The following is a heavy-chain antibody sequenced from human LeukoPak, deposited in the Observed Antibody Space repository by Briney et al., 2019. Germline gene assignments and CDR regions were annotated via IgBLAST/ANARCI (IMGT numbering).Heavy chain of an antibody. D-gene: IGHD6-13*01. CDR2: IIPILGIE. CDR3: ARGIKAAAGFGLDY. V-gene: IGHV1-69*04. J-gene: IGHJ4*02. Sequence: GASVKVSCKASGGTFSSYALSWVRQAPGRGLEWMGRIIPILGIEKYAQKFQGRVTITADKSTSTAYMELSSLRSEDTAVYYCARGIKAAAGFGLDYWGQGTLVTVSS. CDR1: GGTFSSYA.